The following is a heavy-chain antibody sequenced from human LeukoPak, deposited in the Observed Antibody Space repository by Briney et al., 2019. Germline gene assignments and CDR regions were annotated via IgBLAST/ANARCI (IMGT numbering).Heavy chain of an antibody. V-gene: IGHV4-34*01. CDR1: GGSFSGYY. CDR3: ARGWGWTVTTLPPFDY. J-gene: IGHJ4*02. CDR2: INHSGST. D-gene: IGHD4-17*01. Sequence: SETLSLTCAVYGGSFSGYYWSWIRQPPGKGLEWIGEINHSGSTNYNPSLKSRVTISVDTSKNQFSLKLSSVTAADTAAYYCARGWGWTVTTLPPFDYWGQGTLVTVSS.